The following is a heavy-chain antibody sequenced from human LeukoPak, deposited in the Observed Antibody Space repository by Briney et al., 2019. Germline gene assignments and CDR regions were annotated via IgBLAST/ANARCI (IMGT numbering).Heavy chain of an antibody. CDR3: ARDFFPIVDSTWYEIGY. D-gene: IGHD6-13*01. V-gene: IGHV3-30-3*01. CDR2: ISYDGYDK. CDR1: GFTFNDYA. Sequence: GRSLRLSCAASGFTFNDYAMYWVRQTPGKGLEWVALISYDGYDKSYADSVRGRFTISRDNSKNTLYLQMDSLRSEDTAVYYCARDFFPIVDSTWYEIGYWGQGTLVTVSS. J-gene: IGHJ4*02.